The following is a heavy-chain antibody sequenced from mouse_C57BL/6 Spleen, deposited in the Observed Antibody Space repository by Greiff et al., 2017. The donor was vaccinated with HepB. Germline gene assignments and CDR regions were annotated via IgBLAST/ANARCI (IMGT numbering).Heavy chain of an antibody. J-gene: IGHJ2*01. CDR1: GYAFSSSW. CDR2: IYPGDGDT. V-gene: IGHV1-82*01. Sequence: QVQLQQSGPELVKPGASVKISCKASGYAFSSSWMNWVKQRPGKGLEWIGRIYPGDGDTNYNGKFKGKATLTADTSSSTAYMQLSSLTSEDSAVYFCGRGDDGYYDRVDYWGQGTTLTVSS. CDR3: GRGDDGYYDRVDY. D-gene: IGHD2-3*01.